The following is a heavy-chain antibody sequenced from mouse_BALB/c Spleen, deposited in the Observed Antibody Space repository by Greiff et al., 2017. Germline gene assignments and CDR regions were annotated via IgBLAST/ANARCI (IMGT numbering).Heavy chain of an antibody. CDR3: ARSDYYGSSPFAY. D-gene: IGHD1-1*01. J-gene: IGHJ3*01. CDR2: ISYSGST. V-gene: IGHV3-8*02. Sequence: EVQLQQSGPSLVKPSQTLSLTCSVTGDSITSGYWNWIRKFPGNKLEYMGYISYSGSTYYNPSLKSRISITRDTSKNQYYLQLNSVTTEYTATYYCARSDYYGSSPFAYWGQGTLVTVSA. CDR1: GDSITSGY.